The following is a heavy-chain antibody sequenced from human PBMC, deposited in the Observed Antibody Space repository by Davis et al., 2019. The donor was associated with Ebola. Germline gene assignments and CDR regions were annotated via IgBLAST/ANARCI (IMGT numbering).Heavy chain of an antibody. D-gene: IGHD2-21*02. CDR3: AKAGVVVTAIGAFDI. J-gene: IGHJ3*02. V-gene: IGHV3-21*01. Sequence: GGSLRLSCAASGFTFSSYSMNWVRQAPGKGLEWVSSISSSSSYIYYADSVKGRFTISRDNAKNSLYLQMNSLRAEDTAVYYCAKAGVVVTAIGAFDIWGQGTMVTVSS. CDR1: GFTFSSYS. CDR2: ISSSSSYI.